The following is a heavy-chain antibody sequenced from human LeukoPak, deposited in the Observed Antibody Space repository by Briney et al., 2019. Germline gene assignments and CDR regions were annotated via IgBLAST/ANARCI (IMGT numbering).Heavy chain of an antibody. CDR3: ANADIVVVPFDY. CDR1: GFTFNHFA. CDR2: ISYDGNNK. V-gene: IGHV3-30-3*01. D-gene: IGHD2-2*01. J-gene: IGHJ4*02. Sequence: GGSLRLSCAASGFTFNHFAMHWVRQAPGKGLEWVAVISYDGNNKYHADSVKGRLTISRDNSKNTLYLQMNSLRAEDTAVYYCANADIVVVPFDYWGQGTLVTVSS.